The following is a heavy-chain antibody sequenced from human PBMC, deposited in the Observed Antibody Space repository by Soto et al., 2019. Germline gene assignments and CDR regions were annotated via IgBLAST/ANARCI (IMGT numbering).Heavy chain of an antibody. V-gene: IGHV1-69*13. CDR2: IIPIFGTA. CDR1: GGTFSSYA. Sequence: ASVKVSCKASGGTFSSYAISWVRQAPGQGLEWMGGIIPIFGTANYAQKFQGRVTITADESTSTAYMELSSLRSEDTAVYYCARVGYYDSSGYNSHAFDIWGQGTMVTVSS. CDR3: ARVGYYDSSGYNSHAFDI. J-gene: IGHJ3*02. D-gene: IGHD3-22*01.